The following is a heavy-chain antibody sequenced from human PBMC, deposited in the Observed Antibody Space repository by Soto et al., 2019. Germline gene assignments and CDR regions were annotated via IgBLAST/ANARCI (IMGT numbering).Heavy chain of an antibody. J-gene: IGHJ6*02. CDR2: IYYSGST. V-gene: IGHV4-31*03. CDR3: ARAREWLRHYGMDV. D-gene: IGHD5-12*01. Sequence: KPSETLSLTCTVSGGSISSGGYYWSWIRQHPGKGLEWIGYIYYSGSTYYNPSLKSRVAISVDTSKNQFSLKLSSVTAADTAVYYCARAREWLRHYGMDVWGQGTTVTVSS. CDR1: GGSISSGGYY.